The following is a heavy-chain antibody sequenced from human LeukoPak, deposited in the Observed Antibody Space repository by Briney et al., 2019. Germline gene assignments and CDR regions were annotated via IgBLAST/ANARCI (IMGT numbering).Heavy chain of an antibody. V-gene: IGHV3-30*02. CDR2: IRYDGSNK. J-gene: IGHJ4*02. CDR3: ATFPYYFDSSGSYYFDF. D-gene: IGHD3-22*01. CDR1: GFTFSSYG. Sequence: GGSLRLSCAASGFTFSSYGMHWVRQAPGKGLEWVAFIRYDGSNKYYADSVKGRFTISRDNSKNTLYLQMNSLRAEDTAVFYCATFPYYFDSSGSYYFDFWGQGTLVTVSS.